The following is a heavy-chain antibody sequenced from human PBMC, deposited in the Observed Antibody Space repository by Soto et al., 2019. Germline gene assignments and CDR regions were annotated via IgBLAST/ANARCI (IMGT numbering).Heavy chain of an antibody. V-gene: IGHV1-8*01. CDR3: ARQGYYYYYMDV. J-gene: IGHJ6*03. CDR1: GYTFTSYD. CDR2: MNPNSGNT. Sequence: ASVKVSCKASGYTFTSYDINWVRQATGQGLEWMGWMNPNSGNTGYAQKIQGRVTMTRNTSISTAYMELSSLRSEDTAVYYCARQGYYYYYMDVWGKGTTVTVSS.